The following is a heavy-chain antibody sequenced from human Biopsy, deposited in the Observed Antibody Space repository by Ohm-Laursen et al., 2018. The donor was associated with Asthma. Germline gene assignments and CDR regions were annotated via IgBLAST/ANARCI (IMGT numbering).Heavy chain of an antibody. J-gene: IGHJ6*02. CDR2: ISVYNGNT. CDR1: GYTFNSAG. V-gene: IGHV1-18*01. D-gene: IGHD3-10*01. CDR3: ARAVDYSHYYGIDV. Sequence: ASVKVSCKTSGYTFNSAGITWVRQAPGQGLEWMGWISVYNGNTKVAQKLQDRVIMITDTSTSTAYMELRSLRSDDTAAYFCARAVDYSHYYGIDVWGQGTTVTVS.